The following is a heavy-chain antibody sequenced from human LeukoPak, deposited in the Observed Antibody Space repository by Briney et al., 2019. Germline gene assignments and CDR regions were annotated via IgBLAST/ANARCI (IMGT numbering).Heavy chain of an antibody. CDR1: GGSISSYY. J-gene: IGHJ4*02. CDR3: ARGAYSSGWYRRYYSDY. D-gene: IGHD6-19*01. CDR2: IYYSGST. V-gene: IGHV4-59*01. Sequence: PSETLSLTCTVSGGSISSYYWSWIRQPPGKGLEWIGYIYYSGSTNYNPSLKSRVTISVDTSKNQFSLKLSSVTAADTAVYYCARGAYSSGWYRRYYSDYWGQGTLVSVSS.